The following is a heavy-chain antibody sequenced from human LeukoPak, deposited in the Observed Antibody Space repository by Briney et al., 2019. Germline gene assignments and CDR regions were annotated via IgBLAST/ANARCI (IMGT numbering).Heavy chain of an antibody. D-gene: IGHD2-2*01. CDR1: GFTFSSYG. J-gene: IGHJ4*02. Sequence: GGSLRLSCAASGFTFSSYGMHWVRQAPGKGLEWVAVIWYDGSNKYYADSVKGRFTISRDNSKNTLYLQMNSLRAEDTAVYYCARDGEDCSSTSCYLDYWGQGTLVTVSS. CDR2: IWYDGSNK. V-gene: IGHV3-33*01. CDR3: ARDGEDCSSTSCYLDY.